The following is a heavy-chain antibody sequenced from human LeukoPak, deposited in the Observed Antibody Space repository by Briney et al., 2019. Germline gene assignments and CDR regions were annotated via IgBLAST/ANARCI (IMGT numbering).Heavy chain of an antibody. CDR2: ISSSSSYI. V-gene: IGHV3-21*01. Sequence: GGSLRLSCAASGFTFSSYSMNWVRQAPGKGLEWVSSISSSSSYIYYADSVKGRFTISRDNAKNSLYLQMNSLRAEDTAVYYCGKDRARDYDFWSGYYTPLEANWFDPWGQGTLVTVSS. CDR1: GFTFSSYS. D-gene: IGHD3-3*01. J-gene: IGHJ5*02. CDR3: GKDRARDYDFWSGYYTPLEANWFDP.